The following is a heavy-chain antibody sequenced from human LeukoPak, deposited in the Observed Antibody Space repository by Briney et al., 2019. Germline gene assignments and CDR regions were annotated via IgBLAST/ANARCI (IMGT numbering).Heavy chain of an antibody. D-gene: IGHD2-2*01. CDR3: ARDRQHAFDI. V-gene: IGHV3-48*02. J-gene: IGHJ3*02. CDR1: GFTFSSYS. CDR2: ISGSYSNI. Sequence: GGSLRLSCAASGFTFSSYSMNWVRQAPGKGLEWVSYISGSYSNIKYADSVKGRFTISRDNGKNSLYLQMNSLRDEDTAVYYCARDRQHAFDIWGQGTMVTVSS.